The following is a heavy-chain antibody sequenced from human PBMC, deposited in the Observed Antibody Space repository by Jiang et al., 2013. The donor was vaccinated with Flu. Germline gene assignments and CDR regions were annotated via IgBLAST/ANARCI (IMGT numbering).Heavy chain of an antibody. J-gene: IGHJ4*02. CDR3: ARGGPSVRKDFDC. CDR1: GFDFIYSA. CDR2: INAGNGNT. Sequence: SGAEVKRPGASVKVSCKTSGFDFIYSAMHWVRQAPGQRLEWMGWINAGNGNTKYSQKFQGRVTITRDASATTVYVGLSSPKSEDTAVYYCARGGPSVRKDFDCWGQGSLVTVSS. D-gene: IGHD5/OR15-5a*01. V-gene: IGHV1-3*01.